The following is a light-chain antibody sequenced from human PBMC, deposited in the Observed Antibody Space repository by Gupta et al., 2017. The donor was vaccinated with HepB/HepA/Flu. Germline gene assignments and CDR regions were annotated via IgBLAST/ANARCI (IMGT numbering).Light chain of an antibody. CDR3: LIWHSSAWV. CDR1: SGINVGTYS. CDR2: YKSDSDK. V-gene: IGLV5-45*02. J-gene: IGLJ3*02. Sequence: QAVMTQPSSLSASPGASACPTCTLRSGINVGTYSIYWYQQKPGSPPQYLLRYKSDSDKQQGSGVPSRFSGSKDASANSGILLISGLQSEDEADYYCLIWHSSAWVFGGGTKLTVL.